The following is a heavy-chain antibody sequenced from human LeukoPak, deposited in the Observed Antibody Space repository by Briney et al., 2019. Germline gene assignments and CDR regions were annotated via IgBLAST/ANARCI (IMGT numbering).Heavy chain of an antibody. CDR1: GFTFSSYS. D-gene: IGHD3-3*01. V-gene: IGHV3-48*04. CDR3: ARDSVPLDLEWLASDFDY. J-gene: IGHJ4*02. Sequence: PGGSLRLSCAASGFTFSSYSMNWVRQAPGKGLEWVSYISSSSSTIYYADSVKGRFTISRDNAKNSLYLQMNSLRAEGTAVYYCARDSVPLDLEWLASDFDYWGQGTLVTVSS. CDR2: ISSSSSTI.